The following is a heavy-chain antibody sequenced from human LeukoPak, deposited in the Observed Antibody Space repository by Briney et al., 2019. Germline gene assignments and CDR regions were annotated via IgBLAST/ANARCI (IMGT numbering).Heavy chain of an antibody. CDR1: GFTFSSYA. CDR3: ARDLGGYYYDSHR. D-gene: IGHD3-22*01. CDR2: ISGSGGST. V-gene: IGHV3-23*01. Sequence: PGGSLRLSCAASGFTFSSYAMSWVRQAPGKGLEWVPAISGSGGSTYYADSVKGRFTISRDNSKNTLYLQMNSLRAEDTAVYYCARDLGGYYYDSHRWGQGTLVTVSS. J-gene: IGHJ4*02.